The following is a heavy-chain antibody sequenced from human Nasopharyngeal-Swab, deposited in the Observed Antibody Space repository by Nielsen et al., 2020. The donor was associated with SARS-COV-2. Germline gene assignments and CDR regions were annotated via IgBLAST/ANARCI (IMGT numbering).Heavy chain of an antibody. CDR3: ARVPRAWQQFPRYNYYEMDV. D-gene: IGHD6-13*01. Sequence: SVKVSCKAFGDTFTSSAYTWVRQAPGQGLEWMGGIIPLLDIANYAQKFQGRVTINADKSTSTSYMEVRSLTSDDTAMYYCARVPRAWQQFPRYNYYEMDVWGQGTTVTVSS. J-gene: IGHJ6*02. V-gene: IGHV1-69*10. CDR1: GDTFTSSA. CDR2: IIPLLDIA.